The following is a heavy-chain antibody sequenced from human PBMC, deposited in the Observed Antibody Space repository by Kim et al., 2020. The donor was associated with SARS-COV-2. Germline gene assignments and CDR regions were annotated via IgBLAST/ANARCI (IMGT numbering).Heavy chain of an antibody. V-gene: IGHV1-69*04. CDR1: GGSFSGFD. CDR2: IIPILDVT. Sequence: SVKVSCQASGGSFSGFDITWVRQAPGQGLEWVGRIIPILDVTTYAQKFQGRVTITADESTSAAYMELSSLRSEDTAVYYCARGPLGYMDVWGRGTTDTVSS. CDR3: ARGPLGYMDV. J-gene: IGHJ6*03.